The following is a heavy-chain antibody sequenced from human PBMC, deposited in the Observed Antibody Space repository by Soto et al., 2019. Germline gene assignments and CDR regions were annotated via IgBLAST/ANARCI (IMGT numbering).Heavy chain of an antibody. V-gene: IGHV4-59*01. CDR2: IYYSGST. CDR1: GGSISSYY. D-gene: IGHD3-10*01. Sequence: SETLSLTCTVSGGSISSYYWSWIRQPPGKGLEWIGYIYYSGSTNYNPSLKSRVTISVDTSKNQFSLELSSVTAADTAVYYCARALYYYGSGTVWFDPWGQGTLVTVSS. J-gene: IGHJ5*02. CDR3: ARALYYYGSGTVWFDP.